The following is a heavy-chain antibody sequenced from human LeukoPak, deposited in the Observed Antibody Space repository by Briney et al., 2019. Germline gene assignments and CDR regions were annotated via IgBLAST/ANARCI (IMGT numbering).Heavy chain of an antibody. CDR3: AKGDDILTPFDY. CDR1: GFTFDDYA. D-gene: IGHD3-9*01. J-gene: IGHJ4*02. Sequence: PGGSMRLSCAAFGFTFDDYAMHWVRQAPGKGLEWVSGISWNSGSIGYADSVKGRFTISRDNAKNSLYLQMNSLRAEDTALYYCAKGDDILTPFDYWGQGTLVTVSS. CDR2: ISWNSGSI. V-gene: IGHV3-9*01.